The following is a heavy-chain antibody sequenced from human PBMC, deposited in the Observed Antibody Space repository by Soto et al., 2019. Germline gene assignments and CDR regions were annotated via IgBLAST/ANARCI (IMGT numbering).Heavy chain of an antibody. D-gene: IGHD2-15*01. CDR1: GFTFSSYA. CDR3: AKSTDIVVVVAATIDY. V-gene: IGHV3-23*01. J-gene: IGHJ4*02. CDR2: ISGSGGST. Sequence: EVQLLESGGGLVQPGGSLRLSCAASGFTFSSYAMSWVCQAPGKGLEWVSAISGSGGSTYYADSVKGRFTISRDNSKNTLYLQMNSLRAEDTAVYYCAKSTDIVVVVAATIDYWGQGTLVTVSS.